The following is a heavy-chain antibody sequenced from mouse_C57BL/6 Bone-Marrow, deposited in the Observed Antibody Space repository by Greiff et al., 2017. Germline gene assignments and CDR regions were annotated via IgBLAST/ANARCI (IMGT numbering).Heavy chain of an antibody. Sequence: DVMLVESGGGLVQPGGSMKLSCAASGFTFSDAWMDWVRQAPEKGLEWVAEIRNKANNHATYSAESVKGRFTISRDDYKSSVYMQLNSLRSEDSGLYYCTRQGYYGSSPHYYAMDYWGQGTSVTVSS. CDR1: GFTFSDAW. J-gene: IGHJ4*01. CDR2: IRNKANNHAT. CDR3: TRQGYYGSSPHYYAMDY. V-gene: IGHV6-6*01. D-gene: IGHD1-1*01.